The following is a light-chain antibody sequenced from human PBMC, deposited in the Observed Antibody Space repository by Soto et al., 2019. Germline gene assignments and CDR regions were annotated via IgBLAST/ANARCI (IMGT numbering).Light chain of an antibody. Sequence: DIILTQSPGIVSVSPGERATLSCRASRSVSTNLAWYQHKHGQAPRLLIDAASTRVTDIPARFSGSGSGTDFTLTINYLKSEDFGVYYCQQYDKSLPPVTFGGGIKVEI. V-gene: IGKV3-15*01. CDR2: AAS. CDR1: RSVSTN. J-gene: IGKJ4*01. CDR3: QQYDKSLPPVT.